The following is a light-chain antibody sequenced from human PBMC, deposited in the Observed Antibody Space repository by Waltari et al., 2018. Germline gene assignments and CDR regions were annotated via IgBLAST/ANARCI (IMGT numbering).Light chain of an antibody. V-gene: IGKV3D-20*01. CDR1: QSVTNNY. CDR3: QQYGASPWT. Sequence: IVLTQSPGTLSLSPGERATLSCGASQSVTNNYLAWYQQKPGLAPRPLIYDASSRATDIPERFSCSGSGTDFTLTISRLEPEDFAFYYCQQYGASPWTFGQGTKVDVK. J-gene: IGKJ1*01. CDR2: DAS.